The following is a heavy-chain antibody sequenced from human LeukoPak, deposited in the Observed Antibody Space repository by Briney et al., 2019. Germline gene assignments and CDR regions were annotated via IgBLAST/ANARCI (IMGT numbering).Heavy chain of an antibody. Sequence: SETLSLTCTVSGGSISSYYWSWIRQPPGKGLEWIGYIYYSGSTNYNPSLKSRVTISVDTSKNQFSLKLSSVTAADTAVYYCARGGPYGDYESPNAFDIWGQGTMVTVSS. D-gene: IGHD4-17*01. CDR1: GGSISSYY. CDR2: IYYSGST. CDR3: ARGGPYGDYESPNAFDI. J-gene: IGHJ3*02. V-gene: IGHV4-59*08.